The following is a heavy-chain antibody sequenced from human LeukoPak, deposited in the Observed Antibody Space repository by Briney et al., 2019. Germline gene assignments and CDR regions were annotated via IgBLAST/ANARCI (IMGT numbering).Heavy chain of an antibody. CDR3: ASFRWAIGFEY. CDR1: GGSFNDYY. D-gene: IGHD2-2*02. CDR2: INHSGST. Sequence: PSETLSLTCDVYGGSFNDYYWTFIRQTPGKGLEWIGEINHSGSTNSNPSLKSRATISVDTSKNQASLKLNSVTAADTAVYYCASFRWAIGFEYWGQGTLVTVSS. V-gene: IGHV4-34*01. J-gene: IGHJ4*02.